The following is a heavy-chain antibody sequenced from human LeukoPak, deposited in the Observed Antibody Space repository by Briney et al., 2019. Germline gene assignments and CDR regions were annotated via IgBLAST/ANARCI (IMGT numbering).Heavy chain of an antibody. D-gene: IGHD3-10*01. V-gene: IGHV3-23*01. CDR1: GFTFSSYA. Sequence: PGGSLRLSCAASGFTFSSYAMSWVRQAPGKGLEWDSAISGSGGSTYYADSVKGRFTISRDNSKNMLYLQMNSLRAEDTAVYYCAKHLPRITMVRGVMRGYYFDYWGQGTLVTVSS. CDR3: AKHLPRITMVRGVMRGYYFDY. CDR2: ISGSGGST. J-gene: IGHJ4*02.